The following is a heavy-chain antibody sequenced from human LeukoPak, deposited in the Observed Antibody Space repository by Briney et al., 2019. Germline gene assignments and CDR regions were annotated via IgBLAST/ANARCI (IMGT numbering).Heavy chain of an antibody. Sequence: GASVKVSCKASGYTFTSYDINWVRQATGQGLEWMGRMNPNSGNTGYAQKFQGRVTITRNTSISTAYMELSSLRSEDTAVYYCARLFPYYDFWSGPSGYYYMDVWGKGTTVTVSS. J-gene: IGHJ6*03. CDR1: GYTFTSYD. CDR2: MNPNSGNT. V-gene: IGHV1-8*03. D-gene: IGHD3-3*01. CDR3: ARLFPYYDFWSGPSGYYYMDV.